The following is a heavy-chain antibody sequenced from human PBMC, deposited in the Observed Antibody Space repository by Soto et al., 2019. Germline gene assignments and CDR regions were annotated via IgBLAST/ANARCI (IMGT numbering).Heavy chain of an antibody. CDR2: IYYSGST. V-gene: IGHV4-59*01. D-gene: IGHD5-12*01. CDR3: ARSVDIVATIFGY. Sequence: SETLSLTCTVSGGSISSYYWIWIRQPPGKGLEWIGYIYYSGSTNYNPSLKSRVTISVDTSKNQFSLKLSSVTAADTAVYYCARSVDIVATIFGYWGQGTLVTVSS. CDR1: GGSISSYY. J-gene: IGHJ4*02.